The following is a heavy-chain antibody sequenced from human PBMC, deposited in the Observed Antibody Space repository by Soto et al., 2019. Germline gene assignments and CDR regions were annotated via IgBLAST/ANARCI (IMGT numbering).Heavy chain of an antibody. Sequence: QVQLVQSGTEVKKPGSSVRLSCKASGGTFSSYGFNWVRQAPGQGLEWMGGINPIFETANFAQKFQGRVTITADKSTTTVFMELRSLRSEDTAVYFCAGDELLEMDTMGNFAYWGQGTLVTVSS. J-gene: IGHJ4*02. CDR3: AGDELLEMDTMGNFAY. V-gene: IGHV1-69*06. CDR1: GGTFSSYG. CDR2: INPIFETA. D-gene: IGHD5-18*01.